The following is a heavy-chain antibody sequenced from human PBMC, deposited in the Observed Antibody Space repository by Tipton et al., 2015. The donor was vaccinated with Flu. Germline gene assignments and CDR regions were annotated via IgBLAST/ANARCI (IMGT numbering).Heavy chain of an antibody. D-gene: IGHD3-10*01. Sequence: TLSLTCSVSGDSIGSQYFWGWIRQPPGKGLEWIGNVHRTGSPYYNPSLRGRVTIAVDEPKIQFSLRLTSVTAADTAVYYCARSTYYYGSGSSDYWGQGSLVTVSS. V-gene: IGHV4-38-2*01. CDR3: ARSTYYYGSGSSDY. CDR2: VHRTGSP. J-gene: IGHJ4*02. CDR1: GDSIGSQYF.